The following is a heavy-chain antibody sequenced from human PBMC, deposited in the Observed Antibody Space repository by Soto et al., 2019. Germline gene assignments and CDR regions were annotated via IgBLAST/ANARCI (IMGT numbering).Heavy chain of an antibody. Sequence: GGSLRLSCAASGFTFSSYGMHWVRQAPGKGLEWVAVIWYDGSNKYYADSVKGRFTISRDNSKNTLYLQMNSLRAEDTAVYYCASGYSSRWYPSPFDYWGQGTLVTVSS. V-gene: IGHV3-33*01. CDR3: ASGYSSRWYPSPFDY. CDR1: GFTFSSYG. D-gene: IGHD6-13*01. CDR2: IWYDGSNK. J-gene: IGHJ4*02.